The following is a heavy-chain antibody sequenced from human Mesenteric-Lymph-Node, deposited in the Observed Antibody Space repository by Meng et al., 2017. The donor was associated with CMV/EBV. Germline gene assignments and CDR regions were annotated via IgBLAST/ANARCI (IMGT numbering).Heavy chain of an antibody. D-gene: IGHD2-2*01. CDR3: ASEGIVVVPPVPSYGMDV. J-gene: IGHJ6*02. V-gene: IGHV3-48*04. Sequence: GGSLRLSCAASELSFSGYSMNWVRQAPGKGLEWVSYITSTGDSKYYAQSVKGRFTISRDNAKNSVYLQMNSLRVDDTAVYYCASEGIVVVPPVPSYGMDVWGQGTTVTVSS. CDR2: ITSTGDSK. CDR1: ELSFSGYS.